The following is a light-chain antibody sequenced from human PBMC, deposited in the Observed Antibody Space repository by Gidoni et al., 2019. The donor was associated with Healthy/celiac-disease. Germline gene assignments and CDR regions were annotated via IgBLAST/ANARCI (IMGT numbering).Light chain of an antibody. Sequence: DIQMTQSPSSLSASVVDRVTITCRASPSISCYLNWYQQKPGEAPKLLINAATSLQSGVPSRFGSSGSRTDFTLTISSLQPEVFATYYCQQSYSTRLTFGGXTKVEIK. CDR1: PSISCY. CDR3: QQSYSTRLT. V-gene: IGKV1-39*01. J-gene: IGKJ4*01. CDR2: AAT.